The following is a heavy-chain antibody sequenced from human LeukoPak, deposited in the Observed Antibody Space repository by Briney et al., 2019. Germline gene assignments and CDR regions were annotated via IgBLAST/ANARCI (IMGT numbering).Heavy chain of an antibody. Sequence: ASVTVSFTASGYTFTSYYMHWVRQAPGQGLEWMGIISPSDGSTLYAQKFQGRVIMTRDLSTSTVYMEMSSLRSEDTAVYYCARDTRYCSSSICYSNNWFDLWGQGTLVTVSS. CDR2: ISPSDGST. CDR1: GYTFTSYY. V-gene: IGHV1-46*01. CDR3: ARDTRYCSSSICYSNNWFDL. D-gene: IGHD2-2*01. J-gene: IGHJ5*02.